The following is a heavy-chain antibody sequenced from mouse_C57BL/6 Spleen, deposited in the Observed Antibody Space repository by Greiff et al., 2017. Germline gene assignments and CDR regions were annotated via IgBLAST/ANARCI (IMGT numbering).Heavy chain of an antibody. CDR3: ATDKGYYEYGLDAMDD. CDR1: GYTFTSYW. J-gene: IGHJ4*01. V-gene: IGHV1-53*01. Sequence: QVQLQQPGTELVKPGASVKLSCKASGYTFTSYWMPWVKQRPGQGLEWIGNINPSNGGTNYNEKFKSKATLTVDKSSSTSYMQLSSQTSEDSAVYYGATDKGYYEYGLDAMDDRGQGTSVTVSS. CDR2: INPSNGGT. D-gene: IGHD2-4*01.